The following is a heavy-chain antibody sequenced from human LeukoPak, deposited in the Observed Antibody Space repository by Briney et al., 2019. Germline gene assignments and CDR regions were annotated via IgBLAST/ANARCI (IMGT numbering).Heavy chain of an antibody. CDR2: IIPIFGTA. D-gene: IGHD3-3*01. V-gene: IGHV1-69*06. CDR1: GGTFSSYA. CDR3: ARVRYYDFWSGPNWFDP. J-gene: IGHJ5*02. Sequence: ASVKVSCKASGGTFSSYAISWVRQAPGQGLEWMGGIIPIFGTANYAQKFQGRVTITADKSTSTAYMELSSLRSEDMAVYYCARVRYYDFWSGPNWFDPWGQGTLVTVSS.